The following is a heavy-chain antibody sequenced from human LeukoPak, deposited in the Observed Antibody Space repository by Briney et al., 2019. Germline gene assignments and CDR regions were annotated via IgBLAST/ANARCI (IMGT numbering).Heavy chain of an antibody. CDR3: ARENFGSSWYGYYGMDV. V-gene: IGHV3-48*04. CDR2: ISSSSSTI. J-gene: IGHJ6*02. D-gene: IGHD6-13*01. CDR1: GFTFSSYS. Sequence: PGGSLRLSCAASGFTFSSYSMNWVRQAPGKGLEWVSYISSSSSTIYYADSVKGRFTISRDNAKNSLYLQMNSLRAEDTAVYYCARENFGSSWYGYYGMDVWGQGTTVTVSS.